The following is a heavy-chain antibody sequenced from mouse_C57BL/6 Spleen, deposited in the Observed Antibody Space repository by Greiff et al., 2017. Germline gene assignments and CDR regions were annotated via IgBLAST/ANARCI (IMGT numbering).Heavy chain of an antibody. V-gene: IGHV1-62-2*01. Sequence: QVQLQQSGAELVKPGASVKLSCKASGYTFTEYTIHWVKQRSGQGLEWIGWFYPGSGSIKYNEKFKDKATLTADKSSSTVYMELSRLTSEDSAVYFCARHEEEGYDYGNYYAMDYWGQGTSVTVSS. J-gene: IGHJ4*01. D-gene: IGHD2-4*01. CDR3: ARHEEEGYDYGNYYAMDY. CDR2: FYPGSGSI. CDR1: GYTFTEYT.